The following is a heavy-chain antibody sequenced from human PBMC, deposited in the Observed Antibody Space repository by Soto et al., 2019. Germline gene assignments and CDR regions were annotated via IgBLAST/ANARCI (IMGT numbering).Heavy chain of an antibody. J-gene: IGHJ3*01. Sequence: EVQLVESGGGLVQPRRSLRISCAASGFTFSRYAMNWVRQAPGKGLEWVSYISVGGGSIFYADSVKGRFTISRDDAQNSVYLQMNTLRDEDTALYYCLRDDQWAFDVWGQGTMVIVSS. V-gene: IGHV3-48*02. CDR1: GFTFSRYA. CDR3: LRDDQWAFDV. D-gene: IGHD6-19*01. CDR2: ISVGGGSI.